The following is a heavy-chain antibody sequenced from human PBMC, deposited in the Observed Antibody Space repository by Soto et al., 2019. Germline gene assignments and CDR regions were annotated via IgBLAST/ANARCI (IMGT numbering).Heavy chain of an antibody. CDR2: IDIGGNT. CDR3: ARGRGSTGYLGREHYFDY. D-gene: IGHD2-2*01. CDR1: GFSVTNNY. V-gene: IGHV3-66*01. J-gene: IGHJ4*02. Sequence: LRLSCAASGFSVTNNYMNWFRQAPGKGLEWVSIIDIGGNTYYADSVKDRFTISRDNSRNTLYLHMDSLRAEDTAVYYCARGRGSTGYLGREHYFDYWGQGTLVTVS.